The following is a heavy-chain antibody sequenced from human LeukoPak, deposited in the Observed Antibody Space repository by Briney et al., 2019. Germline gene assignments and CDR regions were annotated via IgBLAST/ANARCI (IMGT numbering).Heavy chain of an antibody. CDR3: ARRRSYYYQMDG. V-gene: IGHV3-7*01. D-gene: IGHD5-24*01. CDR2: IDEDGDEK. J-gene: IGHJ6*03. CDR1: EFIFFKYW. Sequence: PGGSLRLSCEGSEFIFFKYWMTWVRQVPGKGLEWVANIDEDGDEKNYLDSVKGRFTISRDNAKNSVYLQMNSLRPEDTAVYFCARRRSYYYQMDGWGKGTTVTVSS.